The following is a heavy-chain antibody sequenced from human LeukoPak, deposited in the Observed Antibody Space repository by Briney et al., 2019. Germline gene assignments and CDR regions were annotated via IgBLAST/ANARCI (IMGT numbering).Heavy chain of an antibody. V-gene: IGHV3-48*03. D-gene: IGHD3-9*01. CDR3: ARGVYYDILTGYSDDAFDI. CDR1: GFSFSSYE. J-gene: IGHJ3*02. Sequence: GGSLKVSCEAAGFSFSSYEMNWVRQAPGKGLEWVSYISSRGSTIYYADSVKGRFTVSRDNAKNSLYVQMNSLRAEDTAVYYCARGVYYDILTGYSDDAFDIWGQGTMVTVSS. CDR2: ISSRGSTI.